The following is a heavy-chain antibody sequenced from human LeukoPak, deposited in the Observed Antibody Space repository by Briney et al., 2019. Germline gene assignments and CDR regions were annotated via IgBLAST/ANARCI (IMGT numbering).Heavy chain of an antibody. CDR1: GYTFTGYY. CDR3: ASLGLYSSGYTFDY. Sequence: ASVKVSCKASGYTFTGYYMHWVRQAPGQGHEWMGWINPNSGGTNYAQKFQGRVTMTRDTSISTAYMELSRLRSDDTAVYYCASLGLYSSGYTFDYWGQGTLVTVSS. CDR2: INPNSGGT. V-gene: IGHV1-2*02. J-gene: IGHJ4*02. D-gene: IGHD3-22*01.